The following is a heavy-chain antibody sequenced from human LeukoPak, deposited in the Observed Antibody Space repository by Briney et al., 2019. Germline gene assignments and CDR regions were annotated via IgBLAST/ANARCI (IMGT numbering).Heavy chain of an antibody. CDR3: ARSRDTALYYFDY. Sequence: ASVKVSCKASGYTFTGYYMHWVRQAPGQGLEWMGWINPNSGGTNYAQKFQGRVTMTRDTSISTAYMELSSLRSEDTAVYYCARSRDTALYYFDYWGQGTLVTVSS. D-gene: IGHD5-18*01. CDR1: GYTFTGYY. CDR2: INPNSGGT. V-gene: IGHV1-2*02. J-gene: IGHJ4*02.